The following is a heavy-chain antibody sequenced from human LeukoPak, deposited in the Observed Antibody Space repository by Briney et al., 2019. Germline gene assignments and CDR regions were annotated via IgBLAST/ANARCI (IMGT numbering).Heavy chain of an antibody. CDR3: VKGPRRYSGRYDS. D-gene: IGHD5-12*01. CDR1: GFFFGSYV. CDR2: ITGAGGGT. J-gene: IGHJ4*02. V-gene: IGHV3-23*01. Sequence: GGSLRLSCAASGFFFGSYVMAWVRQAPGKGLEWVADITGAGGGTNYADCVKGRFTISRDNSENSVYLQMNSLRVEDTAMYYCVKGPRRYSGRYDSWGQGTLVTVSP.